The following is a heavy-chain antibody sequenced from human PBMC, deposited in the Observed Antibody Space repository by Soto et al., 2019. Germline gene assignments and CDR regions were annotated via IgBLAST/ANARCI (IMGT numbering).Heavy chain of an antibody. CDR3: AREIDPPAQHWFDP. CDR2: IYYSGST. Sequence: SETLSLTCTVSGVSISSYYWSWIRQPPGKGLEWIGYIYYSGSTNYNPSLKSRVTISVDTSKNQFSLKLSSVTAADTAVYYCAREIDPPAQHWFDPWGQGTLVTVSS. V-gene: IGHV4-59*01. J-gene: IGHJ5*02. CDR1: GVSISSYY.